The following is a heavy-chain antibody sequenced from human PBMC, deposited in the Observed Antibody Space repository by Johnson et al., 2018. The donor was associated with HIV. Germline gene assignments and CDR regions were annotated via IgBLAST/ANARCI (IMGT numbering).Heavy chain of an antibody. CDR3: AKDWADQDAFDI. CDR1: GFTFSSYA. Sequence: MLLVESGGGVVQPGRSLRLSCAASGFTFSSYAMTWVRQAPGKGLEWVASISDTGDRTYYAESVKGRLTISRDNPKNTLYLQMSSLRAEDTAVYYCAKDWADQDAFDIWGQGTMVTVSS. V-gene: IGHV3-23*04. J-gene: IGHJ3*02. CDR2: ISDTGDRT. D-gene: IGHD3-16*01.